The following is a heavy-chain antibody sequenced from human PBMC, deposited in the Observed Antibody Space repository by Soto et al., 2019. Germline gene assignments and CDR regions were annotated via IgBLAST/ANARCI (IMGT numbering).Heavy chain of an antibody. CDR2: IYHTGST. D-gene: IGHD3-10*01. V-gene: IGHV4-59*02. Sequence: SETLSLTCSVSGGSVSSYWWSWIRQPPGKGLEWIGYIYHTGSTNYSPSLKGRVTISLDASKSQFSLKLTSVTAADTAVYYCARGPGASDYYFDSWGQGTPVTVSS. CDR1: GGSVSSYW. CDR3: ARGPGASDYYFDS. J-gene: IGHJ4*02.